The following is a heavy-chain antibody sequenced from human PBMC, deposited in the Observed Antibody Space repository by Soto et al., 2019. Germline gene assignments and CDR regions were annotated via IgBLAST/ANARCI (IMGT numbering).Heavy chain of an antibody. D-gene: IGHD2-2*02. CDR2: INQDGSQK. V-gene: IGHV3-7*03. J-gene: IGHJ4*02. CDR3: ERIYRSSSSCYIDF. CDR1: GFTLSNYW. Sequence: GGSLRLSCAASGFTLSNYWMSWVRQAPGKGLEWVANINQDGSQKFYLDSVEGRFTISRDNARNSLYLQMNSLRAEDTAIYYCERIYRSSSSCYIDFWGQGILVTVSS.